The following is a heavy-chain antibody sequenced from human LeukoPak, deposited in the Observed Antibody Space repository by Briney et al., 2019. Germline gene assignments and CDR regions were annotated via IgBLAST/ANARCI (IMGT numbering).Heavy chain of an antibody. CDR1: GFAFSNYA. CDR3: AKEGNPAVTTYDH. V-gene: IGHV3-23*01. CDR2: LTGSGGST. Sequence: PGGSLRLSCAASGFAFSNYAMGWVRQTPGKGLEWVSSLTGSGGSTYYADSVKGRFTISRDNSKSTLYLQMNSLRAEDTALYYSAKEGNPAVTTYDHWGQGTLVTVSS. J-gene: IGHJ4*02. D-gene: IGHD4-17*01.